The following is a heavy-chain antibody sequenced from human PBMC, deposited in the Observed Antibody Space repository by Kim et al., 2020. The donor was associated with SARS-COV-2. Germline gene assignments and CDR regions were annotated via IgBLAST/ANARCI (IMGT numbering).Heavy chain of an antibody. Sequence: SVKVSCKASGGTFSSYAISWVRQAPGQGLEWMGGIIPIFGTANYAQKFQGRVTITADESTSTAYMELSSLRSEDTAVYYFAGDPRGDGTYGDYYYYGMDVRGEGTTVTVSS. CDR3: AGDPRGDGTYGDYYYYGMDV. CDR2: IIPIFGTA. J-gene: IGHJ6*04. V-gene: IGHV1-69*13. CDR1: GGTFSSYA. D-gene: IGHD4-17*01.